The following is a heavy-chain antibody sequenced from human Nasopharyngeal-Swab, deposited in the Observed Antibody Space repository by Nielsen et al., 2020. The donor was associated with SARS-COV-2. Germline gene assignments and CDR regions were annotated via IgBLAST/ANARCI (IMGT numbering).Heavy chain of an antibody. Sequence: GGSLRLSCAASGFTFSSYDMHWVRQATGKGLEWVSAIGTAGDPYYPGSVKGRFTISRENAKNSLYLQMNSLRAGDTAVYYCARVLGVAGPAYYYYYYMDVWGKGTTVTVSS. V-gene: IGHV3-13*05. J-gene: IGHJ6*03. CDR2: IGTAGDP. CDR3: ARVLGVAGPAYYYYYYMDV. D-gene: IGHD6-19*01. CDR1: GFTFSSYD.